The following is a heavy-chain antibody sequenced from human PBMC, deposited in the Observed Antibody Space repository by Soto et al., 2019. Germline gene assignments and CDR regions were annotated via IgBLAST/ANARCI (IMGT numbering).Heavy chain of an antibody. D-gene: IGHD3-22*01. CDR3: AASYYYDSSGYYRPDYFGY. CDR2: IVVGSGNT. CDR1: GFTFTSSA. V-gene: IGHV1-58*01. Sequence: SVQLASKASGFTFTSSAVQWVRQSRGQRLEWIGWIVVGSGNTNYAQKFQERVTITRDMSTSTAYMELSSLRSEDTAVYSCAASYYYDSSGYYRPDYFGYWGQGTLVTVSS. J-gene: IGHJ4*02.